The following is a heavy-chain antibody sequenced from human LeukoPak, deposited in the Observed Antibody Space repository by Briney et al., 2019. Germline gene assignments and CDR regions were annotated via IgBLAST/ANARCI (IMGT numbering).Heavy chain of an antibody. J-gene: IGHJ4*02. Sequence: ASVKVSCKASGGTFSSYAISWVRQAPGQGLEWMGGIIPIFGTANYAQKFQGRVTITADESTSTAYMELSSLRSEDTAVYYCASGTTDIVVVPATLRNYYFDYLGQGTLVTVSS. CDR3: ASGTTDIVVVPATLRNYYFDY. CDR2: IIPIFGTA. V-gene: IGHV1-69*13. CDR1: GGTFSSYA. D-gene: IGHD2-2*01.